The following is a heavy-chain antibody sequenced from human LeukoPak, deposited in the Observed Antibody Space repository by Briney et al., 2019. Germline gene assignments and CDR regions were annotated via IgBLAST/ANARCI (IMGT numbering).Heavy chain of an antibody. D-gene: IGHD3-10*01. V-gene: IGHV3-48*03. CDR1: GFTFSSYE. Sequence: GGSLRLSCAASGFTFSSYEMNWVRQAPGKGLEWVSYISSSGSTIYYADSVKGRFTISRDNAKNSLYLQMNSLRAEDTAVYYCARSYDYYGSGSNDVWGQGTLVTVSS. CDR3: ARSYDYYGSGSNDV. CDR2: ISSSGSTI. J-gene: IGHJ4*02.